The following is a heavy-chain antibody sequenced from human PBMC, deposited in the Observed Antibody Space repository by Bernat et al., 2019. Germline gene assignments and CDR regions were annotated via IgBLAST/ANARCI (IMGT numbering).Heavy chain of an antibody. Sequence: QVQLVESGGGVVQPGRSLRLSCAASGFTFSSYGMHWVRQAPGKGLEWVAVIWYDGSNKYYADYVKGRFTISSDNSKNTLYLQMNSLRAEDTAVYYCARNTYYYDSSGYLSDYWGQGTLVTVSS. CDR2: IWYDGSNK. D-gene: IGHD3-22*01. J-gene: IGHJ4*02. V-gene: IGHV3-33*01. CDR3: ARNTYYYDSSGYLSDY. CDR1: GFTFSSYG.